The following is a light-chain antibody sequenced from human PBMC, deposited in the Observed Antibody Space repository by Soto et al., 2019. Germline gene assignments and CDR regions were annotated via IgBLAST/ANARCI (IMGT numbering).Light chain of an antibody. CDR3: CTYAGTLYV. J-gene: IGLJ1*01. V-gene: IGLV2-8*01. Sequence: QSALTQPPSASGSPGQSVTISCTGTSSDVGGYNYVSWYQQHPGKAPKLMIYEVSKRPSGVPDRFSGSKSGNTASLTVSGLQVEDEAAYYCCTYAGTLYVFGTGTKVTVL. CDR2: EVS. CDR1: SSDVGGYNY.